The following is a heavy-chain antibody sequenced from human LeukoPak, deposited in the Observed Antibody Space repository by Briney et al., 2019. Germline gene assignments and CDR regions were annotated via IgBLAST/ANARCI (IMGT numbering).Heavy chain of an antibody. D-gene: IGHD3-22*01. Sequence: ASVKVSCKASGYTFTGYYMHWVRQAPGQGLEWMGWINPNSGGTNYAQKFQGRVTMTRDTSISTAYMELSRLRSDDTAVYYCARDKLEGYYYDSSGYYRTCFDYWGQGTLVTVSS. J-gene: IGHJ4*02. CDR1: GYTFTGYY. V-gene: IGHV1-2*02. CDR2: INPNSGGT. CDR3: ARDKLEGYYYDSSGYYRTCFDY.